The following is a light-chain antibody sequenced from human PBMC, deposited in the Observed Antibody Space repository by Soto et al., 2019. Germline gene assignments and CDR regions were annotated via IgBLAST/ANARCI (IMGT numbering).Light chain of an antibody. V-gene: IGKV4-1*01. CDR3: QQYYRTPPT. Sequence: DIVMTQSPDSLAVSLGERATTNCKSSQSVLYSPNNKNCLAWYQQKPGQPPKLFIYWASIRESGVPDRFSGSGSGTDFTLTISSLQAEDVAVYYCQQYYRTPPTFGQGTKVEIK. CDR2: WAS. J-gene: IGKJ1*01. CDR1: QSVLYSPNNKNC.